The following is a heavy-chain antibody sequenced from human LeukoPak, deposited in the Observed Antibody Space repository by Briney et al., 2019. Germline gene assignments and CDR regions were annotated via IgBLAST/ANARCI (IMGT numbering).Heavy chain of an antibody. CDR1: GGSISSYY. J-gene: IGHJ3*02. Sequence: SETLSLTCTVSGGSISSYYWSWIRQPPGKGLEWIGYMYYSGSTNYNPSLKSRVTISVDTSKNQFSLKLSSVTAADTAVYYCARETGSVVTPLDIWGQGTMVTVSS. V-gene: IGHV4-59*01. CDR2: MYYSGST. CDR3: ARETGSVVTPLDI. D-gene: IGHD3-22*01.